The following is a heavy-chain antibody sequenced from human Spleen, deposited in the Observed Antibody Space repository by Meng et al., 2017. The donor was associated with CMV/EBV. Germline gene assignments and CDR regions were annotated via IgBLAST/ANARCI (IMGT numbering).Heavy chain of an antibody. V-gene: IGHV3-23*01. J-gene: IGHJ4*02. Sequence: GESLKISCAASGFTFSSYAMSWVRQAPGKGLEWVSAISGSGGSTYYADSVKGRFTISRDNSKNTLYLQMNSPRAEDTAVYYCARDDRDGYNFLGFDYWGQGTLVTVSS. CDR1: GFTFSSYA. D-gene: IGHD5-24*01. CDR3: ARDDRDGYNFLGFDY. CDR2: ISGSGGST.